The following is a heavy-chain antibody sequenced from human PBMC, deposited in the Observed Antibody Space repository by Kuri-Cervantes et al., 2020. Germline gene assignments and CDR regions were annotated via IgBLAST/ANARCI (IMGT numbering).Heavy chain of an antibody. D-gene: IGHD3-22*01. V-gene: IGHV1-69*13. Sequence: SVKVSCKASGGTFSSYAISWVRQAPGQGLEWTGGIIPIFGTANYAQKFQGRVTITADESTSTAYMELSSLRSEDTAVYYCARDRRYYYDSSGYWGQGTLVTVSS. CDR3: ARDRRYYYDSSGY. CDR2: IIPIFGTA. CDR1: GGTFSSYA. J-gene: IGHJ4*02.